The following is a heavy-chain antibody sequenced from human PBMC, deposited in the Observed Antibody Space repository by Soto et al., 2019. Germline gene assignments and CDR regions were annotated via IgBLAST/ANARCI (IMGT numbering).Heavy chain of an antibody. CDR2: INHSGST. Sequence: PSETLSLIRAVYGGSFSGYYWSWIRQSPGKGLEGIGEINHSGSTNYTPSLMSRVTISVDTSKNHFSLKLSSVTASDTALYYCASGGGNYLPFDYWGQGTLVTVSS. V-gene: IGHV4-34*01. D-gene: IGHD1-26*01. J-gene: IGHJ4*02. CDR3: ASGGGNYLPFDY. CDR1: GGSFSGYY.